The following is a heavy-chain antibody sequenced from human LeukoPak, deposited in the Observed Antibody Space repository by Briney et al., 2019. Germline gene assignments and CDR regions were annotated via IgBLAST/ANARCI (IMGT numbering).Heavy chain of an antibody. CDR2: ISGSGGST. Sequence: GRSLRLSCAASGFTFSSYGMHWVRQAPGKGLEWVSAISGSGGSTYYADSVKGRFTISRDNSKNTLYLQMNSLRAEDTAVYYCAKGPLRYFDWLSLYYFDYWGQGTLVTVPS. J-gene: IGHJ4*02. CDR3: AKGPLRYFDWLSLYYFDY. V-gene: IGHV3-23*01. D-gene: IGHD3-9*01. CDR1: GFTFSSYG.